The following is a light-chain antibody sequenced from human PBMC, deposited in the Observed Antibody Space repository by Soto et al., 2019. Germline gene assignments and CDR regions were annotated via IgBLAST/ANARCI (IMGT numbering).Light chain of an antibody. Sequence: QSALSQPASVSGSPGQSITISCTGTSSDDGGYNSLSWYQQHPGKVPKLMIYDVNNRPSGVSYRFSVSKSCHTASLTISWLQVEDEAEYYCISLTTSSTYVFGSGTKVTVL. J-gene: IGLJ1*01. CDR3: ISLTTSSTYV. CDR2: DVN. V-gene: IGLV2-14*01. CDR1: SSDDGGYNS.